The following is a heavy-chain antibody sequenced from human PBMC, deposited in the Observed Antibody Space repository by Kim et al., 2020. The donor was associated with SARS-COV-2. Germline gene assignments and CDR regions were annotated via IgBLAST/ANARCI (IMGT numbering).Heavy chain of an antibody. Sequence: SETLSLTCAVYGGSFSDFWSWIRQPPGRGLEWIGEINESGTTNYNPSLKSRVSMSVDTSKSQFSLRLTSVTAADTAVYYCARAAFIMVRGVTITQRVDFDVWGRGTMVTVSS. J-gene: IGHJ3*01. CDR1: GGSFSDF. CDR3: ARAAFIMVRGVTITQRVDFDV. CDR2: INESGTT. V-gene: IGHV4-34*01. D-gene: IGHD3-10*01.